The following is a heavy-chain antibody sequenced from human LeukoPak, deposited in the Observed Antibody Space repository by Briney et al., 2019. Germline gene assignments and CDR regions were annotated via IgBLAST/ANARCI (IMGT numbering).Heavy chain of an antibody. D-gene: IGHD3-10*01. J-gene: IGHJ6*02. CDR1: GFTFSSYA. CDR3: AKEVITMVRGVLYYYGMDV. V-gene: IGHV3-23*01. Sequence: GGSLRLSCAVSGFTFSSYAMSWVRQAPGKGLEWVSAISGSGGRTYYADSVKGRFTISRDNSKNTLYLQMNSLRAEDTAVYYRAKEVITMVRGVLYYYGMDVWGQGTTVTVSS. CDR2: ISGSGGRT.